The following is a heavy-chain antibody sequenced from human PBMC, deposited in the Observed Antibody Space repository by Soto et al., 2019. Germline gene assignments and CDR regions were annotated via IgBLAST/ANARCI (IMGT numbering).Heavy chain of an antibody. D-gene: IGHD4-4*01. CDR1: GLTFSKFG. CDR3: ARVPDYSLYTMDV. CDR2: ISGSSTYI. Sequence: GGSLRLSCAASGLTFSKFGMNWVRQVPGKGLEWVSSISGSSTYIYYADSAKGRFTISRDNAKNSLYLQMNSLRAEDTAVYYCARVPDYSLYTMDVWGQGTTVTV. V-gene: IGHV3-21*01. J-gene: IGHJ6*02.